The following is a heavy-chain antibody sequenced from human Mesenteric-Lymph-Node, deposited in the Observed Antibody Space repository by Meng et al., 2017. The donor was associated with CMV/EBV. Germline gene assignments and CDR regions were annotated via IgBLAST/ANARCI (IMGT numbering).Heavy chain of an antibody. Sequence: GGSLRLSCVASGFTFSDYYMSWIRQAPGKGLEWLSYISSGGSTIYYADSVKGRFTISRDNAKNSLFLQMNSLRAEDTAVYYCARESYDILTGYYPDYWGQGTLVTVSS. D-gene: IGHD3-9*01. CDR1: GFTFSDYY. V-gene: IGHV3-11*01. CDR3: ARESYDILTGYYPDY. J-gene: IGHJ4*02. CDR2: ISSGGSTI.